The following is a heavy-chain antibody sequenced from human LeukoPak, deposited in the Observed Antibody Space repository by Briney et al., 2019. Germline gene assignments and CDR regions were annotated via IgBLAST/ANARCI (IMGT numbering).Heavy chain of an antibody. V-gene: IGHV1-46*01. CDR1: GYIFTNYY. CDR3: ARVHCSGGSCYGEVFDY. J-gene: IGHJ4*02. Sequence: GASVKVSCKASGYIFTNYYLHWVRQAPGQGLEWVGIINPGDASTSYAQKFQGRVTMTRDTYTSTVYMDLSSLRSEDTAMYYCARVHCSGGSCYGEVFDYWGQGTLVTVSS. D-gene: IGHD2-15*01. CDR2: INPGDAST.